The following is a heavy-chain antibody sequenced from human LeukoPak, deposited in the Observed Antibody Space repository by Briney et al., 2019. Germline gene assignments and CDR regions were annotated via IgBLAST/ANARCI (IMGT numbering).Heavy chain of an antibody. J-gene: IGHJ4*02. CDR2: MNPNSGNT. Sequence: ASVEVSCKASGYTFTSYDINWVRQATGQGLEWMGWMNPNSGNTGYAQRFQGRVTITRNTSISTAYMELSSLRSEDTAVYYCAGGGYDSSGYFTWGQGTLVTVSS. CDR3: AGGGYDSSGYFT. CDR1: GYTFTSYD. D-gene: IGHD3-22*01. V-gene: IGHV1-8*03.